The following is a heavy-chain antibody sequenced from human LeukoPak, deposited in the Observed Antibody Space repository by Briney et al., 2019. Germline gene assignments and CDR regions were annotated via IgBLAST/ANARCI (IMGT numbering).Heavy chain of an antibody. Sequence: SVKVSCKASGGTFSSYAISWVRQAPGQGLEWMGGIIPIFGTANYAQKFRGRVTITADKSTRTAYMELSSLRSEDTAVYYCARSPYYYDSSGYYNRAFDIWGQGTMVTVSS. J-gene: IGHJ3*02. V-gene: IGHV1-69*06. CDR3: ARSPYYYDSSGYYNRAFDI. D-gene: IGHD3-22*01. CDR2: IIPIFGTA. CDR1: GGTFSSYA.